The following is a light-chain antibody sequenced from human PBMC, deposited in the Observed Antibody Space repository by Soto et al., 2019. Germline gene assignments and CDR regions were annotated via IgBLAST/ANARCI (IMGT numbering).Light chain of an antibody. V-gene: IGLV2-14*01. CDR1: SSDVGGYNY. Sequence: QSALTQPASVSGSPGQSITISCTGTSSDVGGYNYVSWYQQHPGKAPKLMIYDVSNRPSGVSNRFSGSKYLNTASLTISGLQAEDEADYYCSSYTSSSTLVVFVGGTKLPVL. J-gene: IGLJ2*01. CDR3: SSYTSSSTLVV. CDR2: DVS.